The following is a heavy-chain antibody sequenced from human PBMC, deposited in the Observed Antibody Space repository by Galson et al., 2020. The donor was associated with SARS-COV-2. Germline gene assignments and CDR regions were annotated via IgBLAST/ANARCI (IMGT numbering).Heavy chain of an antibody. CDR2: IKQDGSEK. V-gene: IGHV3-7*01. D-gene: IGHD6-13*01. CDR1: GVTFSSYW. CDR3: ARVASSSWAFDY. J-gene: IGHJ4*02. Sequence: GGSLRLSCAASGVTFSSYWMSWVRQAPGKGLEWVANIKQDGSEKYYVDSVKGRFTISRDNAKNSLYLQMNSLRADDTAVYYCARVASSSWAFDYWGQGILVTVSS.